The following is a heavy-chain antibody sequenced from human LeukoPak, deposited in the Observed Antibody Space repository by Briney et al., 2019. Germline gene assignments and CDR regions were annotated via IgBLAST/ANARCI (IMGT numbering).Heavy chain of an antibody. J-gene: IGHJ4*02. CDR2: ISGSGGST. Sequence: GGSLRLSCAASGFSFSSYAMSWVRQAPGKGLEWVSAISGSGGSTYYADSVKGRFTISRDNSKNTLYLQMNSLRAEDTAVYYCANSPRGYSYGTRQFDYWGQGTLVTVSS. CDR1: GFSFSSYA. CDR3: ANSPRGYSYGTRQFDY. V-gene: IGHV3-23*01. D-gene: IGHD5-18*01.